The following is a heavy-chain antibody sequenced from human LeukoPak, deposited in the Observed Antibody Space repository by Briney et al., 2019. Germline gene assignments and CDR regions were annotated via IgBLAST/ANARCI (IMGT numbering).Heavy chain of an antibody. CDR2: INYSGST. V-gene: IGHV4-59*08. Sequence: SETLSLTCTVSGGSISSYYWSWVRQPPGKGLEWIGYINYSGSTKYNPSLMRRVTTTVNTSKNQFSLKLSSVTAADTALYYCARSPLNAFYIWGQGTMLTVSS. CDR1: GGSISSYY. J-gene: IGHJ3*02. CDR3: ARSPLNAFYI.